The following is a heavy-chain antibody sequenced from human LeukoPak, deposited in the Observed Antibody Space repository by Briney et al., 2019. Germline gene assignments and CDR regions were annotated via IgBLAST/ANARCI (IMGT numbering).Heavy chain of an antibody. CDR2: ISYDGSNK. CDR3: AKGNSGYSYGEDYFDY. D-gene: IGHD5-18*01. Sequence: GGSLRLSCAASGFTFSSYGIHWVRQAPGKGLEWVAVISYDGSNKYYADSVKGRFTISRDNSKNTLYLQMNSLRAEDTAVYYCAKGNSGYSYGEDYFDYWGQGTLVTVSS. CDR1: GFTFSSYG. J-gene: IGHJ4*02. V-gene: IGHV3-30*18.